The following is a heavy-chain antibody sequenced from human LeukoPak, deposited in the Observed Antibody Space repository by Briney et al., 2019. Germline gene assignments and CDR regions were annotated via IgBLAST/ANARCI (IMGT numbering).Heavy chain of an antibody. V-gene: IGHV3-43D*03. J-gene: IGHJ4*02. CDR2: ISWDGVTT. Sequence: GGSLRLSCAASGFTFEDYAMHWVRQAPGKGLEWVSLISWDGVTTSYADSVKGRFTISRDNGKNSLYLQLKSLRPEDTGLYYCAKDISSEIYWGFDSWGQGTLVTVSS. CDR3: AKDISSEIYWGFDS. CDR1: GFTFEDYA. D-gene: IGHD1-26*01.